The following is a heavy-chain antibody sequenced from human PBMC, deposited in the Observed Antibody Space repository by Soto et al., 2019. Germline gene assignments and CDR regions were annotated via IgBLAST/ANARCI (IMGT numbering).Heavy chain of an antibody. CDR3: ARDYRTSSAGYYYYGMDV. CDR1: GFTFSSYA. CDR2: ISHDGNNK. J-gene: IGHJ6*02. V-gene: IGHV3-30-3*01. Sequence: QVQLVESGGGVVQPGGSLRLSCAASGFTFSSYAMHWVRQAPGKGLEWGTTISHDGNNKFYADSVKGRFIVSRDNSRTTLFLQMNSLRPEDTGIYYCARDYRTSSAGYYYYGMDVWGQGTTVTVSS. D-gene: IGHD2-2*01.